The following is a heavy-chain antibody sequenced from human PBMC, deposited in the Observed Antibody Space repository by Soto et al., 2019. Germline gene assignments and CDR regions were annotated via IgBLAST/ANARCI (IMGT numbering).Heavy chain of an antibody. CDR3: ARSVVIWQLVPFPNYYYYGMDV. D-gene: IGHD6-6*01. J-gene: IGHJ6*02. V-gene: IGHV1-46*01. CDR1: GYTFTSYY. CDR2: INPSGGST. Sequence: QVQLVQSGAEVKKPGASVKVSCKASGYTFTSYYMHWVRQAPGQGLEWMGIINPSGGSTSYEQKFQGRVTMTRDTSTSTVYMELSSLRSEDTAVYYCARSVVIWQLVPFPNYYYYGMDVWGQGTTVTVSS.